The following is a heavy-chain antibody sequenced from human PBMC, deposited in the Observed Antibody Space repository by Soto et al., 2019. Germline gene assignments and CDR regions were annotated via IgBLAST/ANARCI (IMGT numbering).Heavy chain of an antibody. CDR2: IVVGSGNT. CDR1: VFTFTSSA. CDR3: AAEHTLMVYYYGMDV. D-gene: IGHD2-8*01. Sequence: SVKVSCKASVFTFTSSAVQWVRQARGQRLEWIGWIVVGSGNTNYAQKFQERVTITRDMSTSTAYMELSSLRSEDTAVYYCAAEHTLMVYYYGMDVWGQGTTVTVSS. J-gene: IGHJ6*02. V-gene: IGHV1-58*01.